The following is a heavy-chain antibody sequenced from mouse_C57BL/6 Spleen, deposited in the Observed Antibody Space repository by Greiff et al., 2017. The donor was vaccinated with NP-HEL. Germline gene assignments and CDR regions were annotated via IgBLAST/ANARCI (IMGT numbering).Heavy chain of an antibody. CDR2: IYPGDGDT. Sequence: QSGAELVKPGASVKISCKASGYAFSSYWMNWVKQRPGKGLEWIGQIYPGDGDTNYNGKFKGKATLTADKSSSTAYIQLSSLTSEDSAVYFCARSGAWYFDVWGTGTTVTVSS. CDR3: ARSGAWYFDV. CDR1: GYAFSSYW. J-gene: IGHJ1*03. V-gene: IGHV1-80*01.